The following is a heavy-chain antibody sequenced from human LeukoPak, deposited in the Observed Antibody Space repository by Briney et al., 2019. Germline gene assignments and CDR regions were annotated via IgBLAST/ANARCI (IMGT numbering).Heavy chain of an antibody. CDR3: ASDRLDRIETDAFDI. V-gene: IGHV4-31*03. J-gene: IGHJ3*02. CDR1: GGSISSGGYY. CDR2: IYYSGST. D-gene: IGHD3-22*01. Sequence: SETLSLTCTVSGGSISSGGYYWSWIRQHPGKGLEWIGYIYYSGSTYYNPSLKSRVTISVDTSKNQFSLKLSSVTAADTAVYYCASDRLDRIETDAFDIWGQGTMVTVSS.